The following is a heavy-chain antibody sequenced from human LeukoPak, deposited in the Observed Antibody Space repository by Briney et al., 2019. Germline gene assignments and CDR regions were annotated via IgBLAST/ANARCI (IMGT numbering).Heavy chain of an antibody. Sequence: PSETLSLTCAVYGGSFSGYYWSWIRQPPGKGLEWIGEINHSGSTNYNPSLKSRVTISVDTSKNQFSLKLSSVTAADTAVYYCARGPGDIVVVHWFDPWGQGTLVTVSS. CDR3: ARGPGDIVVVHWFDP. V-gene: IGHV4-34*01. CDR1: GGSFSGYY. D-gene: IGHD2-2*01. CDR2: INHSGST. J-gene: IGHJ5*02.